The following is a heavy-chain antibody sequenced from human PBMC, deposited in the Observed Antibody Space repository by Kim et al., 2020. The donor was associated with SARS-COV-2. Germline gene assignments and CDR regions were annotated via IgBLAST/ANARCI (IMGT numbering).Heavy chain of an antibody. V-gene: IGHV4-59*01. CDR3: ARFAPPQDYYDSSGLDY. D-gene: IGHD3-22*01. J-gene: IGHJ4*02. Sequence: LKSRVPISVDTSKNQFSLKLSSVTAADTAVYYCARFAPPQDYYDSSGLDYWGQGTLVTVSS.